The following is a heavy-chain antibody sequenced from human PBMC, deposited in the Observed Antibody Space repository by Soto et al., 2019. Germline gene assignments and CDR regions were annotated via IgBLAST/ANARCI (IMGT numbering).Heavy chain of an antibody. V-gene: IGHV4-39*01. CDR1: GGSISSSSYY. J-gene: IGHJ5*02. D-gene: IGHD1-26*01. Sequence: SETLSLTCTVSGGSISSSSYYWGWIRQPPGKGLEWIGSIYYSGSTYYNPSLKSRVTISVDTSKNQFSLKLSSVTAADTAVYYCARHLELLDPWGQGTLVTVSS. CDR2: IYYSGST. CDR3: ARHLELLDP.